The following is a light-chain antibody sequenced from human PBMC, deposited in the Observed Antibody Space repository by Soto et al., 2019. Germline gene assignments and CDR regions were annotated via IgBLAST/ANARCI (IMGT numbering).Light chain of an antibody. Sequence: DIQMTQSPSTLSTSVGARVTITCRASQSVSYWLAWYQQKPGKAPNLLIYDGSTLASGVPPRFSGGGFGTEFTLNISSLQPDDSATYYCQHYNSYSEEFGQGTKV. V-gene: IGKV1-5*01. CDR1: QSVSYW. CDR3: QHYNSYSEE. CDR2: DGS. J-gene: IGKJ1*01.